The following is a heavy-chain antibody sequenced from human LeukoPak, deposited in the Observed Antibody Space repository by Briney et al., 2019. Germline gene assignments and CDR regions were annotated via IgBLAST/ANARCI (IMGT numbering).Heavy chain of an antibody. CDR1: GGSISSSTYY. D-gene: IGHD2-15*01. CDR2: IYYSGST. Sequence: SEALSLTCTVSGGSISSSTYYWGWIRQPPGKGLEWIGSIYYSGSTYYNPSLKSRVTISVDTSKNQFSLKLSSVTAADTAVYFCASLYCSGGICYSGLGSADYWGRGTLVTVSS. J-gene: IGHJ4*02. V-gene: IGHV4-39*01. CDR3: ASLYCSGGICYSGLGSADY.